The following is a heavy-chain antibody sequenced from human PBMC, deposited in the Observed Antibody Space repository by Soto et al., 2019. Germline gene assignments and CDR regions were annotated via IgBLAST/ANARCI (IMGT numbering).Heavy chain of an antibody. J-gene: IGHJ4*02. CDR2: IWYDGSNK. CDR1: GFTFSSYG. CDR3: ARGDSSGHY. Sequence: QVQLVESGGGVVQPGRSLRLSCAASGFTFSSYGMHWVRQAPGKGLEWVAVIWYDGSNKYYADSVKGRFTISRDNSKNTRYLQMNSRRAEDRAVYYWARGDSSGHYWGQGTLVTVSS. V-gene: IGHV3-33*01. D-gene: IGHD3-22*01.